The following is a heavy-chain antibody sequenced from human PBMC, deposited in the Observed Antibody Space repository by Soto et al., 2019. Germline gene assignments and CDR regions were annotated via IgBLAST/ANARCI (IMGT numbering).Heavy chain of an antibody. CDR3: ARVFPAVAGTSTYYYYGMDV. V-gene: IGHV3-72*01. J-gene: IGHJ6*02. CDR2: TRNKANSYTT. CDR1: GFTFSDHY. Sequence: GGSLRLSCAASGFTFSDHYMDWVRQAPGKGLEWVGRTRNKANSYTTEYAASVKGRFTISRDDSKNSLYLQMNSLKTEDTAVYYCARVFPAVAGTSTYYYYGMDVWGQGTTVTVSS. D-gene: IGHD6-19*01.